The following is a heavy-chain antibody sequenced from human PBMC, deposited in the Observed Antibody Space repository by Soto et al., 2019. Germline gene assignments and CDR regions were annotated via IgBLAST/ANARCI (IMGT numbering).Heavy chain of an antibody. D-gene: IGHD1-26*01. J-gene: IGHJ3*02. CDR3: ARHGGSHDAFDI. Sequence: SETLSLTCTVSGGSISSSRCHWGWIRQPPGKGLEWIGSINYSGTTYYNPSLKSRVTISVDTSKNQFSLKLYSVTAADTAVYYCARHGGSHDAFDIWGQGRMVTVSS. CDR1: GGSISSSRCH. CDR2: INYSGTT. V-gene: IGHV4-39*01.